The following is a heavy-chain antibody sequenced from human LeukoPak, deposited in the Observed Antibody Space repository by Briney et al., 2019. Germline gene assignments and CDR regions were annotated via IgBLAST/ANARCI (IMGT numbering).Heavy chain of an antibody. V-gene: IGHV4-59*01. CDR2: IYYSGST. Sequence: SETLSLTCTVSGGSINSYYWSWIRQPPGKGLEWIGFIYYSGSTNYNPSLKSRVTISVDTSKNQFSLKLSSVTATDTAVYYCASVANNWFDPWGQGTLVTVSS. CDR1: GGSINSYY. D-gene: IGHD2-21*01. CDR3: ASVANNWFDP. J-gene: IGHJ5*02.